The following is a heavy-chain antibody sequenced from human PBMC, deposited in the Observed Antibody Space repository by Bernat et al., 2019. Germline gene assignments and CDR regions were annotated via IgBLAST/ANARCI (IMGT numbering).Heavy chain of an antibody. CDR3: ATARLGETFDY. CDR1: GFTFTSYS. J-gene: IGHJ4*02. D-gene: IGHD3-10*01. CDR2: ISSSSSYI. V-gene: IGHV3-21*01. Sequence: VQLVESGGGVVQPGRSLRLSCAASGFTFTSYSMNWVRQAPGKGLEWVSSISSSSSYIYYADSVKGRFTISRDNAKNSLYLQMNSLRAEDTAVYYCATARLGETFDYWGQGTLVTVSS.